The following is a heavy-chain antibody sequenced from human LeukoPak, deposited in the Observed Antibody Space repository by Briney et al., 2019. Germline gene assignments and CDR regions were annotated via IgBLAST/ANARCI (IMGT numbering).Heavy chain of an antibody. CDR2: INHSGST. CDR3: ASGVGIRYLDY. D-gene: IGHD2-15*01. CDR1: GGSFSGYY. Sequence: PSETLSLTCAVYGGSFSGYYWSWIRQPPGKGLDWIGEINHSGSTNYNPSLKSRVTISVDTSKNQFSLKLSSVTAADTAVYCCASGVGIRYLDYWGQGTLVTASS. V-gene: IGHV4-34*01. J-gene: IGHJ4*02.